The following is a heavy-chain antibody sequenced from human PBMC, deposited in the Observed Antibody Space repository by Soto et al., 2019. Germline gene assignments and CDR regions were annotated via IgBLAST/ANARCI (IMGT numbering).Heavy chain of an antibody. J-gene: IGHJ4*02. CDR1: GFTFSSYS. D-gene: IGHD3-22*01. CDR2: ITYDGSKE. CDR3: AKEGTYYYDSSGYYSFDY. V-gene: IGHV3-30*18. Sequence: GGSLRLSCATRGFTFSSYSMDWVRQAPRKGLEWVAVITYDGSKEYYADSVRGRFTISRDNSKNTLYLQMNSLRAEDTAVYYCAKEGTYYYDSSGYYSFDYWGQGTLVTVSS.